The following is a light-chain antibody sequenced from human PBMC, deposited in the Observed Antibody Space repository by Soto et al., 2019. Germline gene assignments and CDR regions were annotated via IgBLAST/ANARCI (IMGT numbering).Light chain of an antibody. J-gene: IGKJ1*01. V-gene: IGKV3-15*01. Sequence: EIVMTQSPATLSVSPGARAPLSCRASQSVSSNLAWYQQKPGQAPRLLIYGASTRATGIPARFSGSGSGTEFTLTISSLQSEDFAVYYCRQYNNWLGTFGQGTKVDIK. CDR2: GAS. CDR3: RQYNNWLGT. CDR1: QSVSSN.